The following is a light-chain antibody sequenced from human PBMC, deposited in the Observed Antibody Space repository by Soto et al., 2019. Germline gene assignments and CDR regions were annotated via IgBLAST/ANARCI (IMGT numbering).Light chain of an antibody. CDR2: AAP. Sequence: DIQMTQSPSSLSASVGDRVTITCRASQSISSYLNWYQQKPGKAPKLLIYAAPSLQSGVPSRFSGSGSGTDFTLTISSLQPEDFATYYCQQSYSTPPYVTFGQGTKVDIK. J-gene: IGKJ2*01. CDR3: QQSYSTPPYVT. CDR1: QSISSY. V-gene: IGKV1-39*01.